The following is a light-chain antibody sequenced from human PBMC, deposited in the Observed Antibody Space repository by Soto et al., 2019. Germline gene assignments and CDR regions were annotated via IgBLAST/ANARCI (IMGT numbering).Light chain of an antibody. Sequence: DMQMTQKPSCLYASVGDRVAITCRASQSISSYLNWYQQKPGKAPKLLIYAASSLQSGVPSRFSGSGSGTDFTLTISSLQPEDFATYYCQQSYSTPITFGQGTRLEIK. CDR1: QSISSY. J-gene: IGKJ5*01. CDR3: QQSYSTPIT. CDR2: AAS. V-gene: IGKV1-39*01.